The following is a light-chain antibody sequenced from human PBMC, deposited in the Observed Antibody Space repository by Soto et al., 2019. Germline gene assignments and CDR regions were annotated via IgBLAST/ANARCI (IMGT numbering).Light chain of an antibody. CDR1: QSVSGNN. CDR2: GTS. Sequence: EMVLTQSPGALSLSPVERATLSCRASQSVSGNNLTWYQQKPGQAPRVLIYGTSTRATGIPDRFSGSGSGTDFTLIISRLEPEDFAVYYCQQYGSSRTFGQVTKVETK. V-gene: IGKV3-20*01. CDR3: QQYGSSRT. J-gene: IGKJ1*01.